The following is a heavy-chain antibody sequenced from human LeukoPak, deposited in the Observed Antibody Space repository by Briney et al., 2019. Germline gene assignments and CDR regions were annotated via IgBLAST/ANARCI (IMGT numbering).Heavy chain of an antibody. CDR1: GGSFSSGGYY. Sequence: SRTLSLTCTVSGGSFSSGGYYWSWIRQHPGKGREWNVYIYYSGITYYNPSLKSRATISVDTSKNQFSLKLSSVTAADAAVYYCARARRRRGGRFDYWGQGTLVTVSS. J-gene: IGHJ4*02. V-gene: IGHV4-31*03. CDR3: ARARRRRGGRFDY. D-gene: IGHD2-15*01. CDR2: IYYSGIT.